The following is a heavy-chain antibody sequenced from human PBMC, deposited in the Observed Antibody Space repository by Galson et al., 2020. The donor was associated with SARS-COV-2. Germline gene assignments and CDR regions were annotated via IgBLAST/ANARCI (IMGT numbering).Heavy chain of an antibody. CDR1: GGSISSSNW. J-gene: IGHJ4*02. CDR2: IYHTGST. V-gene: IGHV4-4*02. Sequence: SETLSLTCAVSGGSISSSNWWSWVRQSPGKGLDWIGEIYHTGSTNYNPSLKSQVTISVDKSKNQFSLKLNSVTAADTAVYYCARASRSWRDYYDISVSYYDRPYYFDYWGQGTLVTVSS. CDR3: ARASRSWRDYYDISVSYYDRPYYFDY. D-gene: IGHD3-22*01.